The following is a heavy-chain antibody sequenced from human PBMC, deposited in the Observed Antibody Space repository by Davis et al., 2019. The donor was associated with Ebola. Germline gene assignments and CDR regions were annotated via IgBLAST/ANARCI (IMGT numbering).Heavy chain of an antibody. CDR3: ARHVVPYYFDY. CDR2: IYYSGST. CDR1: GGSISSSSYY. V-gene: IGHV4-39*01. D-gene: IGHD3-16*02. Sequence: SETLSLTCTVSGGSISSSSYYWGWIRKPPGKGLEWIGSIYYSGSTYYNPSLKSRVTISVDTSKNQFSLKLSSVTAADTAVYYCARHVVPYYFDYWGQGTLVTVSS. J-gene: IGHJ4*02.